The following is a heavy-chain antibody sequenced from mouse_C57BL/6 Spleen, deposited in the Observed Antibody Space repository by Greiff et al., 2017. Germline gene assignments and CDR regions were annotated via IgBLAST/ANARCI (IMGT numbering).Heavy chain of an antibody. J-gene: IGHJ4*01. D-gene: IGHD4-1*01. Sequence: QVQLQQPGAELVKPGASVKLSCKASGYTFTSYWMHWVKQRPGQGLEWIGMIHPNSGSTNYNEKFKSKATLTVDKSSSTAYMQLSSLTSEDSAVYYCAREPSNWEEKYYAMDYWGQGTSVTVSS. CDR3: AREPSNWEEKYYAMDY. V-gene: IGHV1-64*01. CDR1: GYTFTSYW. CDR2: IHPNSGST.